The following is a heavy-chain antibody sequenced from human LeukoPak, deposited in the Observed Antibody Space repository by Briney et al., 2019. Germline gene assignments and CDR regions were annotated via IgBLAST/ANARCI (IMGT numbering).Heavy chain of an antibody. CDR2: IYHSGST. D-gene: IGHD2-2*01. CDR3: ASFPIVVVPAAMGGAGY. Sequence: SGTLSLTCAVSGGSISSSNWWSWVRQPPGKGLEWIGEIYHSGSTNYNPSLKSRVTISVDKSKNQFSLKLSSVTAADTAVYYCASFPIVVVPAAMGGAGYWGQGTLVTASS. J-gene: IGHJ4*02. V-gene: IGHV4-4*02. CDR1: GGSISSSNW.